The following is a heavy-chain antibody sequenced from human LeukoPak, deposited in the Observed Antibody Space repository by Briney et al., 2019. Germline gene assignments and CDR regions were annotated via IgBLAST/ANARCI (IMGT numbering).Heavy chain of an antibody. CDR1: GGSISSYS. V-gene: IGHV4-4*07. Sequence: SETLSLTCTVSGGSISSYSWSWIRQPAGKGLEWIGRIYSSGSTNYNPSLKSRVTLSVDTSKNQFSLKLSSVTAADTAVYYCARSYDSSGYHDAFDIWGLGTLVTVSS. CDR3: ARSYDSSGYHDAFDI. D-gene: IGHD3-22*01. CDR2: IYSSGST. J-gene: IGHJ3*02.